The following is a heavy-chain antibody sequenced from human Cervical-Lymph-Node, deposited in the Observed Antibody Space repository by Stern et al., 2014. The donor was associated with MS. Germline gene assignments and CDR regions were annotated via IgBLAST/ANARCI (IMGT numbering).Heavy chain of an antibody. J-gene: IGHJ6*02. CDR2: INPSGGST. D-gene: IGHD6-19*01. Sequence: VQLVESGAEVKKPGASVKVSCKASGYTFTSYYMHWVRQAPGQGLEWMGLINPSGGSTSYAQKFQGRVTMTRDTSTSTVYMELSSLRSEDTAVYYCASQSPIAVADYYGMDVWGQGTTVTVSS. CDR3: ASQSPIAVADYYGMDV. CDR1: GYTFTSYY. V-gene: IGHV1-46*01.